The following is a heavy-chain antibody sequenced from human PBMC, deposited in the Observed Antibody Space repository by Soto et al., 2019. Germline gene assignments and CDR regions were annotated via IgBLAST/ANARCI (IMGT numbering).Heavy chain of an antibody. CDR2: IYYRGST. Sequence: QVQLQESGPGLVKPSETLSLTCTVSGGSISSYYWSWIRQPPGKGLEWIGYIYYRGSTNYNPSLKRRVTISVATSKNQFSLKLSSVTAADTAMYYCARFNWYFDLWGRGTLVTVSS. CDR1: GGSISSYY. V-gene: IGHV4-59*01. CDR3: ARFNWYFDL. J-gene: IGHJ2*01.